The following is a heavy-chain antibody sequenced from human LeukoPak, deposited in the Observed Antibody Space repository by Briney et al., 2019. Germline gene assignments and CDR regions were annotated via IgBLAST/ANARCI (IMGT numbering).Heavy chain of an antibody. J-gene: IGHJ4*02. V-gene: IGHV3-23*01. CDR1: GFTFSTFA. D-gene: IGHD3-16*01. CDR3: ARGLGDPGQYYFDY. CDR2: IGGGGGNS. Sequence: GGSLRLSCEASGFTFSTFAMTWVRQAPGKGLEWVSAIGGGGGNSFYADSVKGRFTISRDNSKNTLDLQMNSLRAADTAVYYCARGLGDPGQYYFDYWGQGALVTVSS.